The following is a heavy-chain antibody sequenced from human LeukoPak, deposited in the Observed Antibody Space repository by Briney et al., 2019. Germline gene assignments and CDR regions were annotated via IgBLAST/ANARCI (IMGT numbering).Heavy chain of an antibody. CDR2: SYSGGST. D-gene: IGHD2-21*02. CDR3: ARTDETAPAEDFQH. V-gene: IGHV3-53*01. CDR1: GFSVSSNY. Sequence: PGGSLRLSCAASGFSVSSNYMSWVRQAPGKGLEWVSVSYSGGSTYHEDSVKGRFTISRDNSKNTLYLQMKSLRAEDTAVYYCARTDETAPAEDFQHWGQGTLVTVS. J-gene: IGHJ1*01.